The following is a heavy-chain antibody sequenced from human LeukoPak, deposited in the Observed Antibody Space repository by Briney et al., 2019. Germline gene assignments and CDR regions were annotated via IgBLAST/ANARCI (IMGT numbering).Heavy chain of an antibody. CDR3: ARDWVDYYDSSGSSNY. CDR2: ISSNSSTI. CDR1: GFTFSNYA. J-gene: IGHJ4*02. V-gene: IGHV3-48*02. D-gene: IGHD3-22*01. Sequence: PGGSLRLSCAASGFTFSNYAMNWVRQAPGKGLEWVSYISSNSSTIYYADSVKGRFTISRDNAKNSLYLQMNSLRNEDTAVYYCARDWVDYYDSSGSSNYWGQGTLVTVSS.